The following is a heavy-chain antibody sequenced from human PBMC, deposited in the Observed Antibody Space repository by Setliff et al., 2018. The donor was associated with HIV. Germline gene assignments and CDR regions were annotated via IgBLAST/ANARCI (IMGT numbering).Heavy chain of an antibody. CDR1: GYTFSGYY. CDR3: AGNQPDHTTSHPEAFAL. J-gene: IGHJ3*01. Sequence: AASVKVSCKAVGYTFSGYYLHWVRQAPGQGLEWMGRINPKSGGTQYSQKFQGRVTMARDVSISTFYMQLTRLRSEDTAMYYCAGNQPDHTTSHPEAFALWGQGTMVTVSS. CDR2: INPKSGGT. V-gene: IGHV1-2*06.